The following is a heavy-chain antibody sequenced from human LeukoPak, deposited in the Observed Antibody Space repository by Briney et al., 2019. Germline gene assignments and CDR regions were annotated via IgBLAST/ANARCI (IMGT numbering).Heavy chain of an antibody. V-gene: IGHV3-74*01. D-gene: IGHD6-13*01. CDR2: ISADGSSF. J-gene: IGHJ4*02. Sequence: PGGSLRLSCAASGFTFSASWMHWVRRVPGKGLVCVSRISADGSSFSYADSVKGRFTISRDNAKNTLYLQMNSLRAEDTAVYHCARGYGSSWFYFDYWGEGTQITVS. CDR1: GFTFSASW. CDR3: ARGYGSSWFYFDY.